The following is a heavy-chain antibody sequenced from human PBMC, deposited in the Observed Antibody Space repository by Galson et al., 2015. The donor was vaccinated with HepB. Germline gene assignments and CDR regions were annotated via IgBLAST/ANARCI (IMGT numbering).Heavy chain of an antibody. CDR3: ARGGQWPQFYFFDY. CDR1: GYSFNIYS. D-gene: IGHD5-24*01. V-gene: IGHV1-3*01. Sequence: QSGAEVKKPGSSVKVSCKASGYSFNIYSIHWMRQAPGHRLEWMGRVNAGNGDTKYSQKFQDRITLTRDTSATTAYMELSSLESEDTAVYYCARGGQWPQFYFFDYWGQGTLVTVSS. CDR2: VNAGNGDT. J-gene: IGHJ4*02.